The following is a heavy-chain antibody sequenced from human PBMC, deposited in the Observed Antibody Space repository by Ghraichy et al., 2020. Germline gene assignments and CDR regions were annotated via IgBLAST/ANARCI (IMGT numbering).Heavy chain of an antibody. CDR3: TRLSPSLYSSGWYPYY. D-gene: IGHD6-19*01. V-gene: IGHV3-49*03. J-gene: IGHJ4*02. CDR2: IRSKAYGGTT. Sequence: GESLNISCTASGFTFGDYAMSWFRQAPGKGLEWVGFIRSKAYGGTTEYAASVKGRFTISRDDSKSIAYLQMNSLKTEDTAVYYCTRLSPSLYSSGWYPYYWGQGTLVTVSS. CDR1: GFTFGDYA.